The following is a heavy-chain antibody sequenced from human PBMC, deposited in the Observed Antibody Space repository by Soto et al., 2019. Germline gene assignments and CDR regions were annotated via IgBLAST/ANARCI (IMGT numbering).Heavy chain of an antibody. D-gene: IGHD3-10*01. J-gene: IGHJ3*01. CDR3: AGYSSSFVAFEV. V-gene: IGHV4-34*01. Sequence: QVQLQQWGAGLLKPSETLSLNCSVLGGSFTDYDCTWVRQSPGRGLEWIGEVSQSGRITYNPSLKRRVTISGDTAKNQFSLRLTSVTAADTAVYYCAGYSSSFVAFEVWGHGTEVTVSS. CDR2: VSQSGRI. CDR1: GGSFTDYD.